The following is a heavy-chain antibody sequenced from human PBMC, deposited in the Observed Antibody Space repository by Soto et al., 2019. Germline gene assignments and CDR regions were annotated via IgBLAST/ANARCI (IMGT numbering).Heavy chain of an antibody. Sequence: SETLSLTCSVSGGSVRSGSYYWTWIRQPPGKGLEWIGYIYQSGTTNYNASLKSRVTISIDTSKNQFFLKLNSVTAADTAVYYCARDSSGRHDYWGQGTLVTVSS. J-gene: IGHJ4*02. D-gene: IGHD3-22*01. V-gene: IGHV4-61*01. CDR3: ARDSSGRHDY. CDR2: IYQSGTT. CDR1: GGSVRSGSYY.